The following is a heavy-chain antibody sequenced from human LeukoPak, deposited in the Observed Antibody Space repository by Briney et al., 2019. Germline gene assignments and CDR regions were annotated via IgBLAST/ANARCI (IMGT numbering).Heavy chain of an antibody. CDR1: GGSIYSYY. J-gene: IGHJ2*01. Sequence: SETLSLTCTVSGGSIYSYYWSWIRQPPGKGLEWIGYFYYPGSTNYNPSLTSRVTMSVDTSKNQFSLKLTSVTAADTAVYYCARDLIGSYWGYWYFDLWGRGTLDTVSS. D-gene: IGHD1-26*01. CDR3: ARDLIGSYWGYWYFDL. V-gene: IGHV4-59*12. CDR2: FYYPGST.